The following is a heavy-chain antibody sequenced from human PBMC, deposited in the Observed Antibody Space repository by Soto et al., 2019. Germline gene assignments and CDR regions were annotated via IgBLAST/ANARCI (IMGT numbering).Heavy chain of an antibody. CDR2: VRSYNGNA. V-gene: IGHV1-18*01. D-gene: IGHD6-13*01. CDR1: GYTFINYD. CDR3: AREWGSNWRYFDF. Sequence: QVQLVQSGAEVKKPGASVKVSCKASGYTFINYDVSWVRQAPGQGLEWMGWVRSYNGNAKYAQKFQGRVTMTTDTSTNTAYMELRSLRSDDTAVYYCAREWGSNWRYFDFWGQGTLVSVSS. J-gene: IGHJ4*02.